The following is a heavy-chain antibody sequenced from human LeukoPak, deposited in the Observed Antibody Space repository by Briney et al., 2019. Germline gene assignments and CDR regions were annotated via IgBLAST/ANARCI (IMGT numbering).Heavy chain of an antibody. Sequence: GGSLRLSCAASGFTFSNYEMNWVRQAPGKGLEWVSYISSSGDSIYYADSVRGRFTISRDNAKDSLYLQMNSLRAEDTAVYYCAREVPRFKVRFLKWLEYYYYYMDVWGKGTTVTVSS. D-gene: IGHD3-3*01. CDR3: AREVPRFKVRFLKWLEYYYYYMDV. CDR2: ISSSGDSI. J-gene: IGHJ6*03. CDR1: GFTFSNYE. V-gene: IGHV3-48*03.